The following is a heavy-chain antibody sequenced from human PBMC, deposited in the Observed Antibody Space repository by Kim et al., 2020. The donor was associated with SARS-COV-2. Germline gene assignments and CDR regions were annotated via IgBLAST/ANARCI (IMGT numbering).Heavy chain of an antibody. Sequence: SETLSLACTVSGGSIYRNLYSWGWIRQPPGKGLEWIGTIQNSGTTHYNPSLTSRVSISVDTSKNQVSLRLNSVTAADTAVYFCAGHGPWVTGSLGYFDPWGQGTLVTVSS. J-gene: IGHJ5*02. CDR1: GGSIYRNLYS. CDR3: AGHGPWVTGSLGYFDP. D-gene: IGHD3-9*01. CDR2: IQNSGTT. V-gene: IGHV4-39*01.